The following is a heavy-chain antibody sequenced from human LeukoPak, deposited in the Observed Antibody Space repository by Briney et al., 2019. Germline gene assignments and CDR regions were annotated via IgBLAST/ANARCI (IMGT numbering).Heavy chain of an antibody. CDR2: INHSGST. V-gene: IGHV4-34*01. D-gene: IGHD6-13*01. CDR3: ARGPSAAGKEN. Sequence: PSETLSLTCAVYGGSFSGYYWSWIRQPPGKGLEGIGEINHSGSTNYNPSLKSRVTISVDTSKNQFSLKLSSVTAADTAVYYCARGPSAAGKENWGQGTLVTVSS. J-gene: IGHJ4*02. CDR1: GGSFSGYY.